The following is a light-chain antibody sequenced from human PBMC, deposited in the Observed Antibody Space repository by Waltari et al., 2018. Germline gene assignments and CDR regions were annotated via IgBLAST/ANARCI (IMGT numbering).Light chain of an antibody. J-gene: IGKJ2*01. Sequence: DIQMTQSPSTLSASVGDRVTISCRASQSVRTWLAWYQQKPGKAPKLLIYMASSLESGVPSRFSGSGSGTEFTLTISSLQPDDFATYSCQQYSSFSTFGQGTKL. V-gene: IGKV1-5*03. CDR1: QSVRTW. CDR3: QQYSSFST. CDR2: MAS.